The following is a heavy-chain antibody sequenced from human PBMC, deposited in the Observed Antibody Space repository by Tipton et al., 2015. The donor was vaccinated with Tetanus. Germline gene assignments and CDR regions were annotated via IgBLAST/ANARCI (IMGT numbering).Heavy chain of an antibody. CDR2: ISYAGYT. Sequence: TLSLTCTVSGGPISGHYWSWIRQAPGRGLEWIGYISYAGYTSYSPSLKNRVTMSVDTSKNQFSLKLKSVTAADTAVYYRAREMNRFFDIWGRGALVAVSS. V-gene: IGHV4-59*11. J-gene: IGHJ2*01. CDR1: GGPISGHY. CDR3: AREMNRFFDI. D-gene: IGHD1-14*01.